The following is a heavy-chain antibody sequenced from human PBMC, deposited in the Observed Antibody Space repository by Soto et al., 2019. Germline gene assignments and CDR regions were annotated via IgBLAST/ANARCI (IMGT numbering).Heavy chain of an antibody. CDR2: IIPIFGTA. J-gene: IGHJ6*02. V-gene: IGHV1-69*12. CDR1: GGTFSSYA. Sequence: QVQLVQSGAEVKKPGSSVKVSCKASGGTFSSYAISWVRQAPGQGLEWMGGIIPIFGTANYAQKFQGRVTITADESTSTAYMELSSLRSEDTAVYYCARDHPEGRRDPLTLPNYYYSGMDVWGQGTTVTVSS. D-gene: IGHD3-16*01. CDR3: ARDHPEGRRDPLTLPNYYYSGMDV.